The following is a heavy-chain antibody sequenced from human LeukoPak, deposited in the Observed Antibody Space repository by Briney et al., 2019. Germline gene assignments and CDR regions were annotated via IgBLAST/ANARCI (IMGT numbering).Heavy chain of an antibody. J-gene: IGHJ4*02. D-gene: IGHD3-16*01. CDR2: INAAAGDT. V-gene: IGHV1-2*02. Sequence: ASVKVSCKTSGYNFNDYYIQWVRQIPGQAFEWLGWINAAAGDTKFAEKFQDRVTLTSDSSVNTAYMNLRGLTSDDTAFYYCARELFRHYEWSQRGFDFWGQGTLVTVSS. CDR1: GYNFNDYY. CDR3: ARELFRHYEWSQRGFDF.